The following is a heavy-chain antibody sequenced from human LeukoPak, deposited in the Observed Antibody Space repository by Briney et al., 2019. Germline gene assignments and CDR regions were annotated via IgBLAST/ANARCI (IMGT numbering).Heavy chain of an antibody. D-gene: IGHD3-3*01. J-gene: IGHJ5*02. CDR1: GFSLSTSGVG. Sequence: SGPTPVKPTQTLTLTCTFSGFSLSTSGVGVGWIRQPPGKALEWLALIYWDDDKRYSPSLKSRLTITKDTSKNQVVLTMTNMDPVDTATYYCAHLYYDFWSGYYPNWFDPWGQGTLVTVSS. CDR2: IYWDDDK. V-gene: IGHV2-5*02. CDR3: AHLYYDFWSGYYPNWFDP.